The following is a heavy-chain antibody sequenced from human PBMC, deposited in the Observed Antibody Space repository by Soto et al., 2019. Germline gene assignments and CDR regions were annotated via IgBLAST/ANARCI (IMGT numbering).Heavy chain of an antibody. Sequence: ASVKVSCKVSGYTLTELSMHWVRQAPGKGLEWMGGFDPEDGETIYAQKFQGRVTMTEDTSTDTAYMELSSLRSEDTAVYYCATILYSNYERYFDYWGQGTLVTVSS. J-gene: IGHJ4*02. CDR1: GYTLTELS. V-gene: IGHV1-24*01. D-gene: IGHD4-4*01. CDR3: ATILYSNYERYFDY. CDR2: FDPEDGET.